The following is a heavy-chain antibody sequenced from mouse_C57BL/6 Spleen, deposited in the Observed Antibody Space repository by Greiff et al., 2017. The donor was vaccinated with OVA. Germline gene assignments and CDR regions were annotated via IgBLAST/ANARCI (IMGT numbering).Heavy chain of an antibody. V-gene: IGHV1-59*01. J-gene: IGHJ2*01. CDR3: ARRLGRGYFDY. Sequence: VQLQQPGAELVRPGTSVKLSCKASGYTFTSYWMHWVKQRPGQGLEWIGVIDPSDSYTNYNQKFKGKATLTVDTSSSTAYMQRSSLTSEDSAVYYCARRLGRGYFDYWGQGTTLTVSS. CDR1: GYTFTSYW. CDR2: IDPSDSYT. D-gene: IGHD4-1*01.